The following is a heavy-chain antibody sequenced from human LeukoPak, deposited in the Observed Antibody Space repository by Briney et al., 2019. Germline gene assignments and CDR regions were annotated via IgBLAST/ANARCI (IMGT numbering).Heavy chain of an antibody. D-gene: IGHD5-12*01. CDR1: GGSISRGGYY. J-gene: IGHJ4*02. Sequence: PSQTLSLTCTVSGGSISRGGYYWSWIRQHPGKGLEWIGYIYYSGSTYYNPSLKSRVTISVDTSKNQFSLKLSSVTAADTAVYYCARDGYSGYDLRYWGQGTLVTVSS. V-gene: IGHV4-31*03. CDR2: IYYSGST. CDR3: ARDGYSGYDLRY.